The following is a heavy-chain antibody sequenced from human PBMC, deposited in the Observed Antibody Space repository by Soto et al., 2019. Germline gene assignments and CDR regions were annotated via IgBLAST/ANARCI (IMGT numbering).Heavy chain of an antibody. J-gene: IGHJ4*02. CDR1: GFTFSSYG. Sequence: GGSLRLSCAASGFTFSSYGMHWVRQAPGKGLEWVAVIWYDGSNKYYADSVKGRFTISRDNSKNTLYLQMNSLRAEDTAVYYCARDFLGKVVTTTWYFDYWGQGTLVTVSS. CDR3: ARDFLGKVVTTTWYFDY. D-gene: IGHD2-15*01. CDR2: IWYDGSNK. V-gene: IGHV3-33*01.